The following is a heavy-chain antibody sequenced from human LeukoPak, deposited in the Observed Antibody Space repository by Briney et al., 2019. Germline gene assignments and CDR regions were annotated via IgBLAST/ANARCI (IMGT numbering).Heavy chain of an antibody. CDR3: AGDSSGYSDWFDP. D-gene: IGHD3-22*01. CDR2: IYHSGST. CDR1: GGFISSSNW. J-gene: IGHJ5*02. V-gene: IGHV4-4*02. Sequence: PSGTLSLTCAVSGGFISSSNWWSWVRQPPGKGLEWIGEIYHSGSTSYNPSLKSRVTISVDKSKNQFSLKLSSVTAADTAVYYCAGDSSGYSDWFDPWGQGTLVTVSS.